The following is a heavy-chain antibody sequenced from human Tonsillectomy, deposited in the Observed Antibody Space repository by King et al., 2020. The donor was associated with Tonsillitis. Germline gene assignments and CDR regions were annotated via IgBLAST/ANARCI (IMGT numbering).Heavy chain of an antibody. Sequence: QLVQSGGGLVQPGGSLRLSCAASGFTFSIYAMSWVRQAPGKGLEWVSAISGSGGVTYYADSVKGRLTISRDNSKNTLYLQMNSLRAEDTAVYYCAKTRDYYGSGSDDAFDIRGQGTMVTVSS. D-gene: IGHD3-10*01. CDR1: GFTFSIYA. J-gene: IGHJ3*02. CDR3: AKTRDYYGSGSDDAFDI. CDR2: ISGSGGVT. V-gene: IGHV3-23*04.